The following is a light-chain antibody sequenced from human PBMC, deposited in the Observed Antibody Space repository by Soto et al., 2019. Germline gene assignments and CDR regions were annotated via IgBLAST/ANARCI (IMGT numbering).Light chain of an antibody. V-gene: IGKV3-20*01. J-gene: IGKJ1*01. CDR3: QQYGSSPWT. CDR1: QSVSSSY. Sequence: EIVLTQSPGTLSLSPGERATLSCRASQSVSSSYVAWYQQKPGQAPRLLIYGASSRATGIPDRFSGSGSGTDFTLNISRLEPEDFAVYYCQQYGSSPWTFGQGTKVEIK. CDR2: GAS.